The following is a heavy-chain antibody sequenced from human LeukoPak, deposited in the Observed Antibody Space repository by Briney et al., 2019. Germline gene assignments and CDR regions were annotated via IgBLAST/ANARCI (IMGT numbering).Heavy chain of an antibody. CDR3: AGGYCSSTSCLGWFDP. CDR2: IIPIFGTA. V-gene: IGHV1-69*06. J-gene: IGHJ5*02. Sequence: AASVKVSCKASGGTFSSYAISWVRQAPGQGLEWMGGIIPIFGTANYAQKFQGRVTITADKSTSTAYMELSSLRSEDTAVYYCAGGYCSSTSCLGWFDPWGQGTLVTVSS. D-gene: IGHD2-2*01. CDR1: GGTFSSYA.